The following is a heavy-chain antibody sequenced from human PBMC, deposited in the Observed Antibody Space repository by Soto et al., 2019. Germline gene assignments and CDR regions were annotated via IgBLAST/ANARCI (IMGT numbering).Heavy chain of an antibody. J-gene: IGHJ4*02. CDR3: VGGQYYFDY. Sequence: QVQLVESGGGVVQPGRSLRLSCAASGFHFTSYGMLWVRECPDKGLEWVAIISYDGSDKYYADSVKGRFTISRDNSKNTLYLQMNSLRPEDTALYYCVGGQYYFDYRGQGTLVIVSS. D-gene: IGHD3-10*01. CDR2: ISYDGSDK. V-gene: IGHV3-30*03. CDR1: GFHFTSYG.